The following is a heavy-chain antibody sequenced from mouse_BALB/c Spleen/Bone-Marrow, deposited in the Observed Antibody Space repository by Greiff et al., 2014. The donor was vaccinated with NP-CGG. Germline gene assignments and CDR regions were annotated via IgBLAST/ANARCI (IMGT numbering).Heavy chain of an antibody. J-gene: IGHJ4*01. Sequence: QVQLQQSAAELARPGASVKMSCKASGYTFITYTMHWVKQRPGQDLEWIGYINPSSGYVEYNQKFRDKTTLTADKSSSAAYMQLSSLTSEDSAVYYCARWENYYGVSVGAMDYWGQGTSVTVSS. D-gene: IGHD2-13*01. V-gene: IGHV1-4*02. CDR2: INPSSGYV. CDR1: GYTFITYT. CDR3: ARWENYYGVSVGAMDY.